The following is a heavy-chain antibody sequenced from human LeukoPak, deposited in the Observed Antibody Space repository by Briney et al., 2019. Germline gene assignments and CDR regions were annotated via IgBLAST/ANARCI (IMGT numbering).Heavy chain of an antibody. D-gene: IGHD2-15*01. Sequence: ASVKVSCKASGYTFKTYGISWVRQAPGQGLEWMGWINPYNGNTNYAQKLQGRVTMTTDTSTSTAYMELRSLRSDDTAVYYCASQYSSRWFDPWGQGTLVTVSS. J-gene: IGHJ5*02. V-gene: IGHV1-18*01. CDR2: INPYNGNT. CDR3: ASQYSSRWFDP. CDR1: GYTFKTYG.